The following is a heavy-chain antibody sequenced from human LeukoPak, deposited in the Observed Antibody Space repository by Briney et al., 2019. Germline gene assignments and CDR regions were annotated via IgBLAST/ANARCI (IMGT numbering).Heavy chain of an antibody. D-gene: IGHD6-13*01. V-gene: IGHV1-18*01. CDR3: ARDMEIAGYYYYYYGMDV. CDR2: ISAYNGNT. J-gene: IGHJ6*02. Sequence: ASVKVSCKASGYTLTSYGISWVRQAPGQGLEWMGWISAYNGNTNYAQKLQGRVTMTTDTSTSTAYTELRSLRSDDTAVYYCARDMEIAGYYYYYYGMDVWGQGTTVTVSS. CDR1: GYTLTSYG.